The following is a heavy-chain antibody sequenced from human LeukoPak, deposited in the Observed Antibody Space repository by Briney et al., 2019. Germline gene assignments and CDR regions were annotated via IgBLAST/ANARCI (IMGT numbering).Heavy chain of an antibody. J-gene: IGHJ4*02. D-gene: IGHD2-15*01. CDR3: ARGDGDPPTLGYCSGGSCDFDF. CDR1: GFTFSHCY. CDR2: ITSSGSTI. Sequence: PGGSLRLSCAASGFTFSHCYMSWLRQAPGKGLEWVSYITSSGSTIYYADSVKGRFTISRDNAKNSLYLQMSSLRVEDTAVYYCARGDGDPPTLGYCSGGSCDFDFWGQGTLVTVSS. V-gene: IGHV3-11*04.